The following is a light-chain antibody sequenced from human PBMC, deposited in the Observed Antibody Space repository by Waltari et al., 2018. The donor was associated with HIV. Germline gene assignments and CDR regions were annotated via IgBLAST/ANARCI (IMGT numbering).Light chain of an antibody. CDR2: AAS. CDR3: IQDYNYPRT. Sequence: AIQMTQSPSSLSASVGDRVTITCRASQGIRNDLGWYQQKPGKPPKLLIYAASSLQSGVPSRYSGSGSGTDFTFTISSLQPEDFATYYCIQDYNYPRTFDQGTKVEIK. CDR1: QGIRND. V-gene: IGKV1-6*01. J-gene: IGKJ1*01.